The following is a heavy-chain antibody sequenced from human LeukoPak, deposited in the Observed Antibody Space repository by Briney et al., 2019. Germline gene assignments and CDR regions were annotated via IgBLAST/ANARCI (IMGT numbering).Heavy chain of an antibody. CDR2: IYYSGST. V-gene: IGHV4-59*01. J-gene: IGHJ5*02. D-gene: IGHD3-10*01. CDR3: ARDSSYYGSGSYP. Sequence: KPSETLSLTCTVSGGSISSYYWSWIRQPPGKGLEWIGYIYYSGSTNYNPSLKSRVTISVDTSKNQFSLKLSSVTVADTAMYYCARDSSYYGSGSYPWGQGTLVTVSS. CDR1: GGSISSYY.